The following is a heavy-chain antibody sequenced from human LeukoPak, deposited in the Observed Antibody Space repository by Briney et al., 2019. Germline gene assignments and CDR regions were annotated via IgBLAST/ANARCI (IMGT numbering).Heavy chain of an antibody. CDR2: INPNSGGT. Sequence: GASVKVSCKASGYTFTGYYMHWVRQAPGQGLEWMGRINPNSGGTNYAQKFQGRVTMTRDTSISTAYMELSRLRSDDTAVYSCARMGGVVVAFDDAFDIWGQGTMVTVSS. CDR1: GYTFTGYY. J-gene: IGHJ3*02. CDR3: ARMGGVVVAFDDAFDI. V-gene: IGHV1-2*06. D-gene: IGHD2-15*01.